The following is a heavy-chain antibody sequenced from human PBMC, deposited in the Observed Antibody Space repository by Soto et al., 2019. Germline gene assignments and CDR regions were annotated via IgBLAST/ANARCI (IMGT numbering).Heavy chain of an antibody. V-gene: IGHV3-23*01. Sequence: GGSLRLSCAASGFTFSSYAMSWVRQAPGKGLEWVSAISGSGGSTYYADSVKGRFTISRDNSKNTLYLQMNSLRAEDTAVYYCANYEYSSSSRWFDPWGQGTLVTVSS. J-gene: IGHJ5*02. CDR3: ANYEYSSSSRWFDP. CDR2: ISGSGGST. CDR1: GFTFSSYA. D-gene: IGHD6-6*01.